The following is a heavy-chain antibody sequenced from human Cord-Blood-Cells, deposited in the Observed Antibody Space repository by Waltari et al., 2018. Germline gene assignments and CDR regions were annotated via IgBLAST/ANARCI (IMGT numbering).Heavy chain of an antibody. Sequence: QVQLVQSGAAVKKPGSSVTVSCKASGGTFSSYAISWVRQARGQGLEWMGGIIPIFGTANYAQKFQGRVTITADESTSTAYMELSSLRSEDTAVYYCARVPYDYVWGSYRYAFDIWGQGTMVTVSS. CDR3: ARVPYDYVWGSYRYAFDI. CDR1: GGTFSSYA. D-gene: IGHD3-16*02. CDR2: IIPIFGTA. V-gene: IGHV1-69*01. J-gene: IGHJ3*02.